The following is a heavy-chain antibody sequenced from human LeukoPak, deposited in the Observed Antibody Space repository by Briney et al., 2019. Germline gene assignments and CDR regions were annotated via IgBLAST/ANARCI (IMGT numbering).Heavy chain of an antibody. D-gene: IGHD1-1*01. V-gene: IGHV3-30*04. CDR1: GFTFSDYA. J-gene: IGHJ3*02. CDR3: ARNQLGFDI. CDR2: ISYDGSNK. Sequence: GRSLRLSCAASGFTFSDYAIHWVRQAPGKGLEWVAVISYDGSNKYYADSVKGRFTISRDNSKNTLYLQMNSLRAEDTAVYYCARNQLGFDIWGQGTMVTVSS.